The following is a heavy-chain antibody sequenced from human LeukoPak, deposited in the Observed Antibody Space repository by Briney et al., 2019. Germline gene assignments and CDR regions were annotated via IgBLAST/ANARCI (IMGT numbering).Heavy chain of an antibody. Sequence: PGGSLRLSCAASGFTFNNFVMNWLRQAPGKGLEWVSSISGDGGGTYYDDSVKGRFTISRDNAKGSLYLQMNSLRADDTAVYYCTRDEDEELVRDYWGQGTLVTVSS. D-gene: IGHD6-13*01. J-gene: IGHJ4*02. CDR1: GFTFNNFV. CDR3: TRDEDEELVRDY. V-gene: IGHV3-23*01. CDR2: ISGDGGGT.